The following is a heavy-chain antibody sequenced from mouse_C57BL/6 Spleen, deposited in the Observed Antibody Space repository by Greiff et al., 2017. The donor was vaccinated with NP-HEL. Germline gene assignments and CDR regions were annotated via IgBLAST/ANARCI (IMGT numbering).Heavy chain of an antibody. J-gene: IGHJ2*01. V-gene: IGHV7-3*01. Sequence: EVQGVESGGGLVQPGGSLSLSCAASGFTFPDYYMSWVRPPPGKALEWLGFIRNKANGYTTEYSASVKGRFTISRDNSQSILYLQMNALRAEDSATYYCARYRYYFDYWGQGTTLTVSS. CDR2: IRNKANGYTT. CDR1: GFTFPDYY. CDR3: ARYRYYFDY.